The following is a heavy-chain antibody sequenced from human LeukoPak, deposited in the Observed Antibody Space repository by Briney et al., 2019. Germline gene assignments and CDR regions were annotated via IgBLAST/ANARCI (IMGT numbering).Heavy chain of an antibody. CDR1: GVSMRSYY. CDR3: ARGYFDGGAFDY. J-gene: IGHJ4*02. CDR2: IYYSGST. D-gene: IGHD3-9*01. Sequence: SETLSLTCTVSGVSMRSYYWSGLRQPPGKGREGWGYIYYSGSTNYNPSLKSRVTISVATSKTQFSLKLSSVTAADTAVYYCARGYFDGGAFDYWGQGTLVTASS. V-gene: IGHV4-59*01.